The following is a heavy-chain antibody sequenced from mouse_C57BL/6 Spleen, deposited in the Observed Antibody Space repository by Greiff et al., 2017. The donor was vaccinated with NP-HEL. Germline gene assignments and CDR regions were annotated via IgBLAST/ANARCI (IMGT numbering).Heavy chain of an antibody. D-gene: IGHD1-1*01. V-gene: IGHV1-82*01. CDR1: GYAFSSSW. CDR3: ASNPYYGSSYGYFDV. CDR2: IYPGDGDT. J-gene: IGHJ1*03. Sequence: VQLQQSGPELVKPGASVKISCKASGYAFSSSWMNWVKQRPGKGLEWIGRIYPGDGDTNYNGKFKGKATLTADKSSSTAYMQLSSLTSEDSAVYFCASNPYYGSSYGYFDVWGTGTTVTVSS.